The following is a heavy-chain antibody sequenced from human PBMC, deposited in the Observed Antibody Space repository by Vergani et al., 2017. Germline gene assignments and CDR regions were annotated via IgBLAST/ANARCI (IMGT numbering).Heavy chain of an antibody. V-gene: IGHV4-61*02. CDR3: ARGGYYYGXGSQTYYYYYYMDV. J-gene: IGHJ6*03. D-gene: IGHD3-10*01. CDR1: GGSISSGSYY. CDR2: IYTSGST. Sequence: QVQLQESGPGLVKPSQTLSLTCTVSGGSISSGSYYWSWIRQPAGKGLEWIGRIYTSGSTNYNPSLKSRVTMSVDTSKNQFSLKLSSVTAADTAVYYCARGGYYYGXGSQTYYYYYYMDVWGKGTTVTVSS.